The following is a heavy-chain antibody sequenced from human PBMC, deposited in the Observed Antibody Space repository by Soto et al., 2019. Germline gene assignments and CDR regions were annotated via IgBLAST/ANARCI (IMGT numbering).Heavy chain of an antibody. V-gene: IGHV1-3*01. CDR2: INAGNGNT. D-gene: IGHD4-17*01. Sequence: GASVKVSCKASGYTFTSYAMHWVRQAPGQRLEWMGWINAGNGNTKYSQKFQGRVTITRDTSASTAYMELSSLRSEDTAVYYCAREQATVTHYYFDYWGQGTLVTVSS. CDR3: AREQATVTHYYFDY. J-gene: IGHJ4*02. CDR1: GYTFTSYA.